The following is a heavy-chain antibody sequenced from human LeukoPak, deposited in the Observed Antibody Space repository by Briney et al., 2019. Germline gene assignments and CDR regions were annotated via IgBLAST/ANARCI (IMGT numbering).Heavy chain of an antibody. V-gene: IGHV3-23*01. Sequence: PGGSLRLSCAASGFTFSSYAMSWVRQAPGKGLEWVSAISGSGGSTYYADSVKGRFTISRDNSKNTLYLQMNSLRAEDTAVYYCAKDQSLHVWGSYRRPPFDYWGQGTLVTVSS. CDR1: GFTFSSYA. CDR2: ISGSGGST. CDR3: AKDQSLHVWGSYRRPPFDY. J-gene: IGHJ4*02. D-gene: IGHD3-16*02.